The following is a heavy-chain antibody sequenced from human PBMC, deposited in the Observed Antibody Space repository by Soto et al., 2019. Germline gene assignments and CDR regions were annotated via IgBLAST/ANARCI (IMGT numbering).Heavy chain of an antibody. CDR1: GFTFNNFA. CDR3: AKVWGETGYCTRTSCLYYFDY. V-gene: IGHV3-23*01. CDR2: ISDSGST. J-gene: IGHJ4*02. D-gene: IGHD2-2*03. Sequence: EVQLLESGGGLVQPGGSLRLSCEASGFTFNNFAMSWVGQAPGKGLGGASTISDSGSTYYANSVKGRLTISRDNSKNTLYLQMNSLRAEDTAVYYCAKVWGETGYCTRTSCLYYFDYWGQGTLVTVSS.